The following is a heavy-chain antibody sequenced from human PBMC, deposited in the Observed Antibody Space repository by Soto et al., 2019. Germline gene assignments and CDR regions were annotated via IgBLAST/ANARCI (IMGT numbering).Heavy chain of an antibody. CDR3: AKATTVTTNYYYYYGMDV. J-gene: IGHJ6*02. D-gene: IGHD4-17*01. Sequence: VPPGGSLRLSCAASGFTFSSYGMHWVRQAPGKGLEWVAVISYDGSNKYYADSVKGRFTISRDNSKNTLYLQMNSLRAEDTAVYYCAKATTVTTNYYYYYGMDVWGQGTTVTVSS. CDR1: GFTFSSYG. V-gene: IGHV3-30*18. CDR2: ISYDGSNK.